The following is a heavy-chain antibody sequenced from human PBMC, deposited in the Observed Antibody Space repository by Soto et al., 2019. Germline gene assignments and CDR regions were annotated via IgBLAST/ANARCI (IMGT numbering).Heavy chain of an antibody. CDR3: ASLVGSMRVVYYYYYMDV. V-gene: IGHV3-11*01. Sequence: TGGSLRLSCAASGFTFSDYYMSWIRQAPGKGLEWVSYISSSGSTIYYADSVKGRFTISRDNAKNSLYLQMNSLRAEDTAVYYCASLVGSMRVVYYYYYMDVWGKGTTVTVSS. D-gene: IGHD2-15*01. CDR2: ISSSGSTI. J-gene: IGHJ6*03. CDR1: GFTFSDYY.